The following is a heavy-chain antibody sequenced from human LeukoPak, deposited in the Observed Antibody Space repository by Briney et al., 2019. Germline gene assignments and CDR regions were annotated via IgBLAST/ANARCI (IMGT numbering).Heavy chain of an antibody. D-gene: IGHD2-2*01. CDR1: GGSISSGGYS. J-gene: IGHJ6*02. CDR2: IYHSGST. V-gene: IGHV4-30-2*01. Sequence: SETLSLTCAVSGGSISSGGYSWSWIRQPPGKGLEWIGYIYHSGSTYYNPSLKSRVTISVDRSKNQFPLKLSSVTAADTAVYYCARGTSYTHYGMDVWGQGTTVTVSS. CDR3: ARGTSYTHYGMDV.